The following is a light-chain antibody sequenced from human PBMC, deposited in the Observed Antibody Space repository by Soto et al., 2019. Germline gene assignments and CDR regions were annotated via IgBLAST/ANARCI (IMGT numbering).Light chain of an antibody. Sequence: EIVLTQSPGTLSLSPGERATLSCRASQSVSSSYLAWYQQKPGQAPRLLIYGASSRATGIPDRFSGSGSGTDFTLTISRLEHEDVAVYYCQQYGRSPLSTFGQGTRLEIK. V-gene: IGKV3-20*01. CDR3: QQYGRSPLST. CDR2: GAS. J-gene: IGKJ5*01. CDR1: QSVSSSY.